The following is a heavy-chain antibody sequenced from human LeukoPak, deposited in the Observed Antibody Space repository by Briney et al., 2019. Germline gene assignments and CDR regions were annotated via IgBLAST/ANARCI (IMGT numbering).Heavy chain of an antibody. D-gene: IGHD3-10*02. CDR2: MNPNVGGA. CDR1: GHTFTGYY. J-gene: IGHJ4*02. CDR3: ARGVFGESLES. Sequence: ASVKVSCKASGHTFTGYYVYWVRQAPGQGLKWMGLMNPNVGGANFPQKFQGRVTVTSDPAISAAYMELRRLRSDDTAVYYCARGVFGESLESWGQGTLVTVSS. V-gene: IGHV1-2*02.